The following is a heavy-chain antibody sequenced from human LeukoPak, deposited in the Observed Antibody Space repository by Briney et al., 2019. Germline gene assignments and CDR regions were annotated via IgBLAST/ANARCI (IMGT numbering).Heavy chain of an antibody. D-gene: IGHD2-2*01. CDR1: GASTSSVDYY. Sequence: SQTLSLTCTVSGASTSSVDYYWTWIRQTPGEGLEWIGFIHHNGNTQYNPSLKSAITISIDTSKNQFSLTLSSVTAADTAVYYCARVRLEKVRAYYGMDVWGQGTTVTVSS. CDR2: IHHNGNT. J-gene: IGHJ6*02. V-gene: IGHV4-30-4*01. CDR3: ARVRLEKVRAYYGMDV.